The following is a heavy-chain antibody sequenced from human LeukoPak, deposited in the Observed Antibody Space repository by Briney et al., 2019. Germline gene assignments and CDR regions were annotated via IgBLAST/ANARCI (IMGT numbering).Heavy chain of an antibody. V-gene: IGHV4-39*01. CDR2: IYYSGST. J-gene: IGHJ4*02. Sequence: PSETLSLTCTVSGGSISSSSYYWGWLRQPPGKGLEWIGSIYYSGSTYYNPSLKSRVTISVDTSKNQFSLKLSSVTAADTAVYYCARYAYCSSTSCYTVFDYWGQGTLVTVSS. D-gene: IGHD2-2*02. CDR3: ARYAYCSSTSCYTVFDY. CDR1: GGSISSSSYY.